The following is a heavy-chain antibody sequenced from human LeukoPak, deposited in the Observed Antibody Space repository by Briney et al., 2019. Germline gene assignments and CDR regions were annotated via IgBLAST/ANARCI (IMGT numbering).Heavy chain of an antibody. Sequence: SETLSLTCAVYGGSFSDYYWNWIRQPPGKGLGWIGEINHSGSTNYNPSLKSRVTISVDTSKSQFSLKLRSVTAADTAVYYCARGRGVVVPAATYWYFHLWGRGTLVTVSS. CDR1: GGSFSDYY. CDR3: ARGRGVVVPAATYWYFHL. V-gene: IGHV4-34*01. J-gene: IGHJ2*01. CDR2: INHSGST. D-gene: IGHD2-2*01.